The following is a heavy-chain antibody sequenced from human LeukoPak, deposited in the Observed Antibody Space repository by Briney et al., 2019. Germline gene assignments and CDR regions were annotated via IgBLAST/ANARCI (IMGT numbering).Heavy chain of an antibody. CDR3: AKGGRGDAFDI. V-gene: IGHV3-30*18. D-gene: IGHD3-10*01. Sequence: PGGSLRLSCAASGFTFSSYGMHWLRQAPGKGLEWVAVISYDGSNKYYADSVKGRFTISRDNSKNTLDLQMNSLRAEDTAVYYCAKGGRGDAFDIWGQGTMVTVSS. CDR2: ISYDGSNK. J-gene: IGHJ3*02. CDR1: GFTFSSYG.